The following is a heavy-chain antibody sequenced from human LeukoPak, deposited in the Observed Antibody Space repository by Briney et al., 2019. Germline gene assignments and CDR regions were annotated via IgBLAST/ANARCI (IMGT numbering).Heavy chain of an antibody. D-gene: IGHD6-13*01. J-gene: IGHJ4*02. CDR1: GYTFTGNY. V-gene: IGHV1-2*02. Sequence: ASVKVSCKASGYTFTGNYLHWVRQAPGQGLEWMGWINPNNGGTKYARKFQGRVTMTRDTSISTAYMEVSRLRSDDSAVYYCAGDIEAAGSFDYWGQGTPVTVSS. CDR2: INPNNGGT. CDR3: AGDIEAAGSFDY.